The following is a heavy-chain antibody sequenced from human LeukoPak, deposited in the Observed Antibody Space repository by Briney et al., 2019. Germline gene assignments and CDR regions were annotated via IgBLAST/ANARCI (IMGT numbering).Heavy chain of an antibody. V-gene: IGHV3-21*01. CDR2: ISSSSSYI. CDR3: AKARSTVTTTGGGFDY. Sequence: GGSLRLSCAASGFTFSSYSMNWVRQAPGKGLEWVSSISSSSSYIYYADSVKGRFTISRDNAKNSLYLQMNSLRAEDTAVYYCAKARSTVTTTGGGFDYWGQGTLVTVSS. D-gene: IGHD4-17*01. J-gene: IGHJ4*02. CDR1: GFTFSSYS.